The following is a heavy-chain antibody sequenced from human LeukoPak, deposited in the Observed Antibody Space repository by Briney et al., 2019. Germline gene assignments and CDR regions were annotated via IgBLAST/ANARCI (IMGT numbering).Heavy chain of an antibody. Sequence: ASVKVSCKASGYTFTGYYMNWVRQAPGQGLEWMGWINPNSGGTNYAQKFQGRVTMTRDTSISTAYMELSRLRSDDTAVYFCARDHCVSSGCYEDYYYGMDVWGRGTTVTVSS. CDR3: ARDHCVSSGCYEDYYYGMDV. CDR1: GYTFTGYY. J-gene: IGHJ6*02. CDR2: INPNSGGT. V-gene: IGHV1-2*02. D-gene: IGHD6-25*01.